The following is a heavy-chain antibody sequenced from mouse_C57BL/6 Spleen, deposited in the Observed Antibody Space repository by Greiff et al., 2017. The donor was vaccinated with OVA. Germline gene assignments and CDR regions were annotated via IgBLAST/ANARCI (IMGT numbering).Heavy chain of an antibody. V-gene: IGHV1-82*01. D-gene: IGHD2-3*01. Sequence: VKLKQSGPELVKPGASVKISCKASGYAFSSSWMNWVKQRPGKGLEWIGRIYPGDGDTNYNGKFKGKATLTADKSSSTAYMQLSSLTSEDSAVYFCARSIYDGYSPFAYWGQGTLVTVSA. CDR1: GYAFSSSW. J-gene: IGHJ3*01. CDR2: IYPGDGDT. CDR3: ARSIYDGYSPFAY.